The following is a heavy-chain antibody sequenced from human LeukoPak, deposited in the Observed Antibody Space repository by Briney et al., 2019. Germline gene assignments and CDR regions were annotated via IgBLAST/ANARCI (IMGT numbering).Heavy chain of an antibody. CDR3: AREPLYCGGGSCYEGRFDY. J-gene: IGHJ4*02. Sequence: GASVKVSCKASGYTFTGCYMHWVRQAPGQGLEWMGWINPNSGGTNYAQKFQGRVTMTRDTSISTAYMELSRLRSADTAVYYCAREPLYCGGGSCYEGRFDYWGQGTLVTVSS. V-gene: IGHV1-2*02. CDR2: INPNSGGT. CDR1: GYTFTGCY. D-gene: IGHD2-15*01.